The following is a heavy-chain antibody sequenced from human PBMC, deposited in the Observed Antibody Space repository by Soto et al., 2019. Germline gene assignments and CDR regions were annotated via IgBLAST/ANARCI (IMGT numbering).Heavy chain of an antibody. Sequence: SETLSLTCTVSGGSISSSSYYWGWIRQPPGKGLEWIGSIYYSGSTYYNPSLKSRVTISVDTSKNQFSLKLSSVTAADTAVYYCARGEGIAVAVNFDYWGQGTLVTVSS. CDR2: IYYSGST. CDR1: GGSISSSSYY. CDR3: ARGEGIAVAVNFDY. J-gene: IGHJ4*02. V-gene: IGHV4-39*01. D-gene: IGHD6-19*01.